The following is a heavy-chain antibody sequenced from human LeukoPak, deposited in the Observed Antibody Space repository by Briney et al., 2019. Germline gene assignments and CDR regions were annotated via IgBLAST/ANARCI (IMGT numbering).Heavy chain of an antibody. Sequence: PSETLSLTCAVYGGSFSGYYWSWIRQPPGKGLEWIGELNHSGSTNYNPSLKSRVTISVDTSKNQFSLKLSSVTAADTAVYYCARNVRKSWYFDRCGRGTLVTVSS. CDR1: GGSFSGYY. CDR2: LNHSGST. V-gene: IGHV4-34*01. CDR3: ARNVRKSWYFDR. J-gene: IGHJ2*01.